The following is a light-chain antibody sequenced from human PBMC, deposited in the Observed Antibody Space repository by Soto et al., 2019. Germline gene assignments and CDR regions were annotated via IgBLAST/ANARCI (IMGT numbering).Light chain of an antibody. J-gene: IGLJ2*01. V-gene: IGLV1-40*01. Sequence: QSVLTQPPSVSGAPGQRVTISCTGSSSNIGANYDVHWYQQLPGAAPKLLIYGDSNRPSGIPDRFSGSKSGTSASLAITGLQTEDEADYYCQSYDSSLSGSVFGGGTKLIVL. CDR2: GDS. CDR3: QSYDSSLSGSV. CDR1: SSNIGANYD.